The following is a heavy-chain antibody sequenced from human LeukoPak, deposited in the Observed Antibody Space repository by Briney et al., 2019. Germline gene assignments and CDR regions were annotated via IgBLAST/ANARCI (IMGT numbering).Heavy chain of an antibody. CDR1: GGSISSYY. CDR3: ARAVLDYYYYYGMDV. D-gene: IGHD1-1*01. J-gene: IGHJ6*02. CDR2: IYYSGST. V-gene: IGHV4-59*01. Sequence: SETLSLTCTVSGGSISSYYWSWIRQPPGKGLEWIGYIYYSGSTNYNPSLKSRVTISVDTSKNPFSLKLSSVTAADTAVYYCARAVLDYYYYYGMDVWGQGTTVTVSS.